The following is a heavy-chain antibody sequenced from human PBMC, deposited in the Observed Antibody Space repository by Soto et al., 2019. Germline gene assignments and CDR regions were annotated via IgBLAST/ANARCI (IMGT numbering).Heavy chain of an antibody. CDR1: GGSISSYY. V-gene: IGHV4-59*01. Sequence: SDTLSLTCSFSGGSISSYYWSWIRKPPGKGLKWIGYVYYTGTTKYNPSLKSRLTISVDTSKNQFSLRLNSVTAADTAIYYGAREQKMGRLDPWGKGYLVTV. D-gene: IGHD3-10*01. J-gene: IGHJ5*02. CDR3: AREQKMGRLDP. CDR2: VYYTGTT.